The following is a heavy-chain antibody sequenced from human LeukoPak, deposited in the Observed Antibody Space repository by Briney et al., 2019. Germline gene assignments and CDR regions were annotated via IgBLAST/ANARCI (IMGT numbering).Heavy chain of an antibody. CDR1: GFTFSSYA. CDR3: ARDWHPHPDYFDY. V-gene: IGHV3-30-3*01. J-gene: IGHJ4*02. CDR2: ISYDGSNK. Sequence: GGSLRLSCAASGFTFSSYAMHWVRQAPGKGLEWVAVISYDGSNKYYADSVKGRFTISRDNSKNTLYLQMNSLRAEDTAVYYCARDWHPHPDYFDYWGQGTLVTVSS.